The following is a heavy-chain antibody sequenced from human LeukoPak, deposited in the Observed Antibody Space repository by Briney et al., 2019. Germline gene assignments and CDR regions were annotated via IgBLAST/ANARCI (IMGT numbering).Heavy chain of an antibody. V-gene: IGHV3-30*04. Sequence: PGRSLRLSCAASGFTFSSYAMHWVRQAPGKGLEWVAVISYDGSDKYYADSVKGRFTISRDNSKNTLYLQMNSLRAEGTAVYYCARDTRRLKLSRGLDYWGQGTLVTVSS. J-gene: IGHJ4*02. CDR2: ISYDGSDK. CDR1: GFTFSSYA. CDR3: ARDTRRLKLSRGLDY. D-gene: IGHD5-24*01.